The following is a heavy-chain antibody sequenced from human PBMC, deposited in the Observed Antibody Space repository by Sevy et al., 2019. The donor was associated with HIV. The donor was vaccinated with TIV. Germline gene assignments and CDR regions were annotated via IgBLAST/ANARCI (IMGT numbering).Heavy chain of an antibody. D-gene: IGHD6-13*01. Sequence: GGSLRLSCAASGFTFSDHCMEWVRQAPGKGLEWVGRIRNEADSYTTEYAASVKGRFTISRDDSENSLYLLMNSLKTEDTAVYYCTTHAGIAAAGRVFDYWGQGTLVTVSS. CDR3: TTHAGIAAAGRVFDY. CDR1: GFTFSDHC. J-gene: IGHJ4*02. V-gene: IGHV3-72*01. CDR2: IRNEADSYTT.